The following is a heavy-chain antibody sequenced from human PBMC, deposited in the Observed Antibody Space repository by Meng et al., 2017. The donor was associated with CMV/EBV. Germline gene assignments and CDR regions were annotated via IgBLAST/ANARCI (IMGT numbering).Heavy chain of an antibody. Sequence: GGSLRLSCAASGFTFSSYSMNWVRQAPGKGLEWVSSISSSSSYIYYADSVKGRFAISRDNAKNSLYLQMNSLRAEDTAVYYCARDREDITLDYWGQGTLVTVSS. J-gene: IGHJ4*02. CDR3: ARDREDITLDY. CDR2: ISSSSSYI. D-gene: IGHD2-15*01. CDR1: GFTFSSYS. V-gene: IGHV3-21*01.